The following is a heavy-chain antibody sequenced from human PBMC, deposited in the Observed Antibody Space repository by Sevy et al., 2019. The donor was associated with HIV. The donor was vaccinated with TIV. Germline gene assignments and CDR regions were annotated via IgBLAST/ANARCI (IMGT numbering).Heavy chain of an antibody. V-gene: IGHV1-8*01. J-gene: IGHJ4*02. CDR2: MNPNSGNT. Sequence: ASVKVSCKASGYTFTSYDINWVRQATGQGLEWMGWMNPNSGNTGYAQKFQGRVTMTRNTSISTAYMELSSLSSEDTAVYYCARGSDTYYYDSSGYYPLDYWGQGTLVTVSS. CDR3: ARGSDTYYYDSSGYYPLDY. CDR1: GYTFTSYD. D-gene: IGHD3-22*01.